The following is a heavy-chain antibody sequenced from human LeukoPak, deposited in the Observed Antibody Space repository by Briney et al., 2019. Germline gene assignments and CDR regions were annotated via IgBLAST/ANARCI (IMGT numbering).Heavy chain of an antibody. D-gene: IGHD3-10*01. CDR1: GFTFSSYW. V-gene: IGHV3-7*01. CDR2: IKQDGSEK. Sequence: GGSLRLSCAASGFTFSSYWMSWVRQAPGKGLEWVANIKQDGSEKYYVDSVKGRFTISRDNAKNSLYLQMNSLRAEDTAVYYCARVVLLWFGELSGAFDIWGQGTIVTVSS. CDR3: ARVVLLWFGELSGAFDI. J-gene: IGHJ3*02.